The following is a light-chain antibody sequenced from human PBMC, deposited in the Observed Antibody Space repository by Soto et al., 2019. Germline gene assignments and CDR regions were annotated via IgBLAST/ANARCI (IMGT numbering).Light chain of an antibody. CDR3: LQDDKFPRT. CDR2: AAS. CDR1: QGIRND. J-gene: IGKJ1*01. V-gene: IGKV1-6*01. Sequence: AIQMTQSPSSLYASVGDIVTITCRVSQGIRNDLGWYQQKPGKAPKLLIYAASSLHSGVPSRFSGSGSGTDFTLTISSLQPEDFATYHCLQDDKFPRTFGQGTNVEIQ.